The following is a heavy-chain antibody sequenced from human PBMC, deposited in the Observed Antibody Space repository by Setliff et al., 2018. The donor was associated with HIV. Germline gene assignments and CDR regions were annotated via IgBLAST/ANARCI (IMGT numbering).Heavy chain of an antibody. J-gene: IGHJ3*02. V-gene: IGHV3-23*01. CDR3: AKVFAFGVDGFDI. Sequence: GGSLRLSCAASGFAVSGNYAMTWVRQAPGKGLEWVSTIGAAGYPTHYAESVKGRFTISKDNSQNALYLQMNSLTDEDTAVYYCAKVFAFGVDGFDIWGQGTMVTVSS. CDR1: GFAVSGNYA. CDR2: IGAAGYPT. D-gene: IGHD3-10*01.